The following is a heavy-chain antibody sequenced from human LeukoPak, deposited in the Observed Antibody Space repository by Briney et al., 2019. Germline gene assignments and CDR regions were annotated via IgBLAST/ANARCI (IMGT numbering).Heavy chain of an antibody. D-gene: IGHD3-10*01. V-gene: IGHV1-18*01. CDR1: GYTFTSCG. CDR2: ISAYNGNR. J-gene: IGHJ3*02. Sequence: GASVKVSCKASGYTFTSCGISWVRQAPGQGLEWMGWISAYNGNRNYAQKFQGRVTMTTDTSTSTAYMELRSLRSDDTAVYYCARDRENYGDAFDIWGQGTMVTVSS. CDR3: ARDRENYGDAFDI.